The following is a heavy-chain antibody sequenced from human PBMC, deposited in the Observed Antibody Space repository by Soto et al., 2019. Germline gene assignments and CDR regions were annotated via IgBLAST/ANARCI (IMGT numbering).Heavy chain of an antibody. V-gene: IGHV3-23*01. Sequence: EVQLLESGGGLVQPGGSLRLSCAASGFTFSSYAMSWVRQAPGKGLEWVSAISGSGGSTYYADSVKGRFTISRDNSKNTLYLQMNSLRAEDTAVYYCARYEGIAVAATDYYYYYYGMDVWGQGTTVTVSS. J-gene: IGHJ6*02. CDR3: ARYEGIAVAATDYYYYYYGMDV. D-gene: IGHD6-19*01. CDR1: GFTFSSYA. CDR2: ISGSGGST.